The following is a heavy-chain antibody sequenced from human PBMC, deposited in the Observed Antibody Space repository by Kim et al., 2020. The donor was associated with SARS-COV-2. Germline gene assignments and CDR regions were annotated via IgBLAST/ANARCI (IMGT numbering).Heavy chain of an antibody. Sequence: GESLKISCKGSGYSFTSYWSGWVRQMPGKGLEWRGIIYPGDSDTRYSPSFQGQVTISADKSISTAYLQWSSLKASDTAMYYCARHRGYYYFYMDVWGKGTTVTVSS. J-gene: IGHJ6*03. V-gene: IGHV5-51*01. CDR2: IYPGDSDT. CDR1: GYSFTSYW. CDR3: ARHRGYYYFYMDV.